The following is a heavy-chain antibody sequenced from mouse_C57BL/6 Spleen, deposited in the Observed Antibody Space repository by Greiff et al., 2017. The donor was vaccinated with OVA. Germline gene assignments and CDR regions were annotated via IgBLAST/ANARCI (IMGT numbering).Heavy chain of an antibody. D-gene: IGHD1-1*01. CDR3: ARNYGDYYGSSWFAY. CDR2: IWTGGGT. J-gene: IGHJ3*01. CDR1: GFSLTSYA. V-gene: IGHV2-9-1*01. Sequence: VQGVESGPGLVAPSQSLSITCTVSGFSLTSYAISWVRQPPGKGLEWLGVIWTGGGTNYNSALKSRLSISKDNSKSQVFLKMNSLQTDDTARYYCARNYGDYYGSSWFAYWGQGTLVTVSA.